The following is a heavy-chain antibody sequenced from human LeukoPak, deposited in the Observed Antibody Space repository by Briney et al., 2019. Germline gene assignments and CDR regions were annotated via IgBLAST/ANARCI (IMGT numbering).Heavy chain of an antibody. CDR1: GFTFSSYA. CDR3: ARHGYYGSGHYYMDV. J-gene: IGHJ6*03. V-gene: IGHV3-30*04. D-gene: IGHD3-10*01. CDR2: ISYDGSNK. Sequence: GGSLRLSCAASGFTFSSYAMHWVRQAPGKGLEWVAVISYDGSNKYYADSVKGRFTISRDNSKNTLYLQMNSLRAEDTAVYYCARHGYYGSGHYYMDVWGKGTTVTISS.